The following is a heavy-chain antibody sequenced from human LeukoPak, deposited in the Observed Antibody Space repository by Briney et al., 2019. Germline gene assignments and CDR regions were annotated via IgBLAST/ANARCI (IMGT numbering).Heavy chain of an antibody. V-gene: IGHV3-48*01. CDR3: VRDSPYCTDGVCRYYFDY. CDR1: GFTFRSYS. D-gene: IGHD2-8*01. CDR2: ISSISGTI. Sequence: PGGSLRLSCAASGFTFRSYSMNWVRQAPGRGLEWVSYISSISGTIYYADSVKGRFTISRDNAKNSVFLQMNSLRAEDTAVYYCVRDSPYCTDGVCRYYFDYWGQGTLVTASP. J-gene: IGHJ4*02.